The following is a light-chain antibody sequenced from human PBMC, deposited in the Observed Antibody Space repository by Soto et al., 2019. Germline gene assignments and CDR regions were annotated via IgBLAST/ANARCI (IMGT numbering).Light chain of an antibody. CDR2: AAS. Sequence: DIQMTQSPSSLSASVGDRITITCRASQGIRSDVGWYQQKPGKVPKRLIYAASNLQSGVPSRFSGSGSWAEFTLTISSLQPEDFATYYCLQHNTYPLTFGGGTKLEIK. V-gene: IGKV1-17*01. J-gene: IGKJ4*01. CDR3: LQHNTYPLT. CDR1: QGIRSD.